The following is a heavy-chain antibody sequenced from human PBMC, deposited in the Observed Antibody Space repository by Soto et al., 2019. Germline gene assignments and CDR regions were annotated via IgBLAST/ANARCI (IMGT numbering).Heavy chain of an antibody. Sequence: GSLRLSCAVSGLTVSGKKYVAWVRQAPGKGLEWVSGFYDLDGTYYADSLKGRFTTSGDSSRTIVYLQMNDLRPEDTAVYYCATWHLQEHAYDVWGQGTTVTVSS. V-gene: IGHV3-53*01. D-gene: IGHD4-4*01. CDR2: FYDLDGT. CDR1: GLTVSGKKY. CDR3: ATWHLQEHAYDV. J-gene: IGHJ3*01.